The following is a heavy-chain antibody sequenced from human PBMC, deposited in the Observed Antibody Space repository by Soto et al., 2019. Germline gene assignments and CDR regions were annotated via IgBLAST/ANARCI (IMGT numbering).Heavy chain of an antibody. Sequence: QVQLQESGPGLVKPSETLSLTCTVCGDSVSSDNYYWTWIRQPPGKGLEWIGYIYSSGSTNYNPSLKRRVTISLDTSSNQFSLKLTSVTAADTAVYYCARDIRGYSRAFDYWGQGTLVTVSS. CDR3: ARDIRGYSRAFDY. CDR2: IYSSGST. CDR1: GDSVSSDNYY. D-gene: IGHD5-18*01. J-gene: IGHJ4*02. V-gene: IGHV4-61*01.